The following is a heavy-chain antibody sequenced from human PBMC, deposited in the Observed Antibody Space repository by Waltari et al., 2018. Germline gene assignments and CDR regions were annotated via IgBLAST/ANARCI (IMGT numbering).Heavy chain of an antibody. J-gene: IGHJ3*02. D-gene: IGHD2-8*01. CDR1: GYTFTSYD. CDR2: MNPNSGNT. Sequence: QVQLVQSGAEVKKPGASVTVSCKASGYTFTSYDINWVRQAPGQGLEWMGWMNPNSGNTGYAQKFQGRVTMTRNTSISTAYMELSSLRSEDTAVYYCARYCTNGVCSSDAFDIWGQGTMVTVSS. V-gene: IGHV1-8*01. CDR3: ARYCTNGVCSSDAFDI.